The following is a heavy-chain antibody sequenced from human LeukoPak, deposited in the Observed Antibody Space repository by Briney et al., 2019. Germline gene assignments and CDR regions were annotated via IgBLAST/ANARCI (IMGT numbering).Heavy chain of an antibody. CDR3: ARHRAGGSGSYYIIPDYFDY. CDR2: INSSGSTI. D-gene: IGHD3-10*01. J-gene: IGHJ4*02. Sequence: GGSMRLSCAASGFTFSSYEMNWVRQAPGKGLEWVSYINSSGSTIYYADSVKGRFTISRDNAKNSLYLQMNSLRAEDTAVYYCARHRAGGSGSYYIIPDYFDYWGQGTLVTVSS. V-gene: IGHV3-48*03. CDR1: GFTFSSYE.